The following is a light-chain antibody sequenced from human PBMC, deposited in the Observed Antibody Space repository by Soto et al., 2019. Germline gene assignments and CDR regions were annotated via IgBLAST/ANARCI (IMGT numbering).Light chain of an antibody. J-gene: IGLJ2*01. CDR1: SGHSSYA. Sequence: QSVVTQSPSASAYLGASVKLTCTLSSGHSSYAIAWHQQQPEKGPRYLMKLNSYGSHSKWDGIPDRFSGSSSGAERYLTISSLQSEDEADYYCQTWGTGIQVFGGGTQLTVL. CDR2: LNSYGSH. CDR3: QTWGTGIQV. V-gene: IGLV4-69*01.